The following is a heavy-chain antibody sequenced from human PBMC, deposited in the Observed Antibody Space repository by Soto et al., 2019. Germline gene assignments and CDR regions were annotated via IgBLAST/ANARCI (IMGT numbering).Heavy chain of an antibody. CDR2: IYYSGST. V-gene: IGHV4-39*01. Sequence: SETLSLTCTVSGGSISSSSYYWGWIRQPPGKGLEWIGSIYYSGSTYYNPSLKSRVTISVDTSKNQFSLKLSSVTAADTAVYYCARPPGGVAATGGFDYWGQGTLVTVSS. J-gene: IGHJ4*02. CDR3: ARPPGGVAATGGFDY. CDR1: GGSISSSSYY. D-gene: IGHD2-15*01.